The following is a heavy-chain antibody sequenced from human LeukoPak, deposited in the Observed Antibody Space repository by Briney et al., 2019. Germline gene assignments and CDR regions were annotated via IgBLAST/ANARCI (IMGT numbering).Heavy chain of an antibody. J-gene: IGHJ1*01. D-gene: IGHD6-19*01. CDR3: AREGSVAAGYFQR. CDR2: IYTSGST. CDR1: GGSINSGSYY. V-gene: IGHV4-61*02. Sequence: MPSETLSLTCTVSGGSINSGSYYWTWIRQPAGKGLEWIGRIYTSGSTNYNPSLRGRVTISADTSTNQFSLRLSSVTAAATAVYYCAREGSVAAGYFQRWGQGTLVTVSS.